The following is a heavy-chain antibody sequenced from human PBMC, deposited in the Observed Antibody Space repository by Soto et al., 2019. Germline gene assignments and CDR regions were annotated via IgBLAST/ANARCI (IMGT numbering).Heavy chain of an antibody. D-gene: IGHD3-3*01. CDR1: GFGVTESETY. Sequence: EVQMVESGGGLIQPGGSLKLSCAVSGFGVTESETYVSWIRQAPGKGLEWVAAFYRGGRKNYAASEKGRFVISRDKSENSAFLQLNLGRVDDTAVYYCAREFGVGATAKFDRWGQGTMVIVSP. CDR3: AREFGVGATAKFDR. J-gene: IGHJ5*02. CDR2: FYRGGRK. V-gene: IGHV3-53*03.